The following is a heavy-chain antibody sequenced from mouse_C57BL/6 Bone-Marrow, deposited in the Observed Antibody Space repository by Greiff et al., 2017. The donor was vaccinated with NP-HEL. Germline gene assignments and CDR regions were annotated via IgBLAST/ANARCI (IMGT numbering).Heavy chain of an antibody. Sequence: EVQLQQSGPELVKPGASVKISCKASGYTFTDYYMNWVKQSHGKSLEWIGDINPNNGGTSYNQKFKGKATVTVDKSSSTAYMELRSLTSDDSAVYYCASEGPSSYFDYWGQGTTLTVSS. CDR3: ASEGPSSYFDY. V-gene: IGHV1-26*01. CDR2: INPNNGGT. CDR1: GYTFTDYY. J-gene: IGHJ2*01.